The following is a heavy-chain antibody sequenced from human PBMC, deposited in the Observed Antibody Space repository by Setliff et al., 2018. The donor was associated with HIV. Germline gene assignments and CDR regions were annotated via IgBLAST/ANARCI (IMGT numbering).Heavy chain of an antibody. D-gene: IGHD2-21*01. J-gene: IGHJ4*02. CDR1: GYSFTNFW. Sequence: NPGESLKISCQASGYSFTNFWIGWVRQMPGKGLEWMGVFYPGDSDTRYSPSFQGQVTMSVDKSISTAYLQWDNLKATDTAIYYCAASVNCGGTTCPWIPFDSWGQGTLVTVSS. CDR2: FYPGDSDT. V-gene: IGHV5-51*01. CDR3: AASVNCGGTTCPWIPFDS.